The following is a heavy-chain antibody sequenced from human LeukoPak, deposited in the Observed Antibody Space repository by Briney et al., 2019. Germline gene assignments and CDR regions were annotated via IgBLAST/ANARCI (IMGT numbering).Heavy chain of an antibody. D-gene: IGHD3-10*01. CDR3: ARLAPSGAFDY. J-gene: IGHJ4*02. CDR2: ISSSSSYI. Sequence: GGSLRLSCAAFGFTFSSYSMNWVRQAPGKGLEWVSSISSSSSYIYYADSVKGRFTISRDNAKNSLYLQMNCLRAEDTAVYYCARLAPSGAFDYWGQETLVTVSS. V-gene: IGHV3-21*01. CDR1: GFTFSSYS.